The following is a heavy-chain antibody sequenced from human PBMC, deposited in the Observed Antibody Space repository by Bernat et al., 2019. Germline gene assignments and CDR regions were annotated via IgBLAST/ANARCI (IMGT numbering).Heavy chain of an antibody. CDR2: ISGYNGNT. CDR1: DYTFTSYG. J-gene: IGHJ6*02. CDR3: ARDWGVRVNGLGTDFYGMDV. V-gene: IGHV1-18*01. Sequence: QVQLVQSGAEVKKPGASVKVSCKTSDYTFTSYGFNWVRQAPGQGLEWMGWISGYNGNTKYAQKLQGRVSMTTDTSTSTAYMELRSLRSDDTAVYYCARDWGVRVNGLGTDFYGMDVWGQGTTVTVSS. D-gene: IGHD3-16*01.